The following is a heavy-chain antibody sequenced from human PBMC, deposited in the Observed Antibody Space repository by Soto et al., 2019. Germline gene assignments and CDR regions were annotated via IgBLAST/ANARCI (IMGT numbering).Heavy chain of an antibody. V-gene: IGHV1-69*08. CDR1: GGTFSSYT. D-gene: IGHD3-3*01. CDR2: IIPILGIA. CDR3: ARDLNDSLDY. Sequence: QVQLVQSGAEVKKPGSSVKVSCKASGGTFSSYTISWVRQAPGQGLEWMGRIIPILGIANYAQKVQGRVMITADKSTSTAYMELSSLRSEDTAVYYCARDLNDSLDYWGQGTLVTVSS. J-gene: IGHJ4*02.